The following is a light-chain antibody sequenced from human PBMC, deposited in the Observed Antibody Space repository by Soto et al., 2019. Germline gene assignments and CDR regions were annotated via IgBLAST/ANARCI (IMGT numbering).Light chain of an antibody. CDR2: GAS. J-gene: IGKJ1*01. Sequence: EIVLTQSPGTLSLSPGERATLSCRASRSVSNYLAWYQQKPGQAPRLLIYGASNRATGIPDRFSGSGSGTDLTITIRRMEPEDFAVYYCQQYGSSGTFGQGTKVDIK. V-gene: IGKV3-20*01. CDR3: QQYGSSGT. CDR1: RSVSNY.